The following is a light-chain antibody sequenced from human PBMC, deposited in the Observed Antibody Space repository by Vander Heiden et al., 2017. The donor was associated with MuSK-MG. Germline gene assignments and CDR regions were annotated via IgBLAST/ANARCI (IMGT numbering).Light chain of an antibody. Sequence: EIVLTQSPPTLSLSPGERVTLSCRASQSINKNHLGRYQQKVCKAPRLLIYAASTTVTRIPDRFNRRRSLTDFTLTISVLELEPFAVSFCQWEGYSPLTFGEGTKVEIK. CDR3: QWEGYSPLT. V-gene: IGKV3-20*01. CDR2: AAS. CDR1: QSINKNH. J-gene: IGKJ4*02.